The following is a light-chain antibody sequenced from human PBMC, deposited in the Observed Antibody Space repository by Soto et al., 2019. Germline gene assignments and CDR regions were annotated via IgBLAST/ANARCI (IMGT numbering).Light chain of an antibody. V-gene: IGKV3-20*01. CDR1: QSVSSSY. CDR2: GAS. J-gene: IGKJ1*01. CDR3: QHYGSSPWT. Sequence: EIVLTQSPGTLSLSPGERATLSCRASQSVSSSYLAWYQQKPGQAPRPLIYGASSRAIGIPDGFSGSGSGTDFTLTISRLEPEDFAVYYCQHYGSSPWTFGQGTKVEIK.